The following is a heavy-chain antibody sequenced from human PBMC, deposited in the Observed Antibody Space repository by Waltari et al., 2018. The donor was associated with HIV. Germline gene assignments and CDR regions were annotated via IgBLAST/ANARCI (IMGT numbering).Heavy chain of an antibody. CDR1: GFTFSTHC. J-gene: IGHJ6*02. Sequence: VQLVESGGGLVQPGGSLRRSCAASGFTFSTHCMTWVRQAPGKGLEWRANRKQDGSENYYADSVKGRFTVSRDNNKKSLYLQMSSLRAEDTAVYYCARDLKDYDFWSPVDVWGQGTTVTVSS. CDR3: ARDLKDYDFWSPVDV. D-gene: IGHD3-3*01. V-gene: IGHV3-7*01. CDR2: RKQDGSEN.